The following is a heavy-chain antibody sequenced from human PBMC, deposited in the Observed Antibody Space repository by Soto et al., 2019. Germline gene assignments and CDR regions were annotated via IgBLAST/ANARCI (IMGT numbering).Heavy chain of an antibody. J-gene: IGHJ4*02. Sequence: QVQLVESGGGVVQPGRSLRLSCAASGFTFSSYGMHWVRQAPGKGLEWVAVISHDGRYKYYADSVKGRFTISRDNSRTTLYLQMNSLRAEDTALYYCAKVPSSSWGGHWYYFDCWGQGTLVTVSS. CDR2: ISHDGRYK. D-gene: IGHD6-13*01. CDR3: AKVPSSSWGGHWYYFDC. CDR1: GFTFSSYG. V-gene: IGHV3-30*18.